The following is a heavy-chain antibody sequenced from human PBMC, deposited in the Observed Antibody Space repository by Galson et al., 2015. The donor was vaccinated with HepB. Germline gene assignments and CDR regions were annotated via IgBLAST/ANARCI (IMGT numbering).Heavy chain of an antibody. D-gene: IGHD3-22*01. J-gene: IGHJ4*02. CDR1: GGTFSSYA. V-gene: IGHV1-69*06. Sequence: SVKVSCKASGGTFSSYAISWVRQAPGQGLEWMGGIIPIFGTANYAQKFQGRVTITADKSTSTAYMELSSLRSEDTAVYYCARDIGYYYDSSGYYYVPDAFDYWGQGTL. CDR3: ARDIGYYYDSSGYYYVPDAFDY. CDR2: IIPIFGTA.